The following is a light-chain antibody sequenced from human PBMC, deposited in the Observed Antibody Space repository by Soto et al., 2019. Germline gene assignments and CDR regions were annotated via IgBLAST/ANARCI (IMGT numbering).Light chain of an antibody. CDR3: AAWDDRPSGLG. J-gene: IGLJ2*01. CDR1: SSNIGSNY. Sequence: QSVLTQPPSASGTPGQRVTISCSGSSSNIGSNYVYWYHQLPGTAPKLVIYRNNQRPSGVPDRTSGSKSGTLSSQVTSGLRSEDEADDYCAAWDDRPSGLGFGRGTKLTV. V-gene: IGLV1-47*01. CDR2: RNN.